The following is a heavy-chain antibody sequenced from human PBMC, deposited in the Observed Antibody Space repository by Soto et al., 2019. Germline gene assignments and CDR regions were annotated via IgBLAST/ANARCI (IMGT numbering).Heavy chain of an antibody. V-gene: IGHV3-9*01. CDR2: ISWNSGSI. J-gene: IGHJ6*03. Sequence: EVQLVESGGGLVQPGRSLRLSCAASGFTFDDYAMHWVRQAPGKGLEWVSGISWNSGSIGYADSVKGRFTISRDNAKNSLYLQMNSLRAEDTALYYCAKLNGSGRNLNHYYYYYMDVWGKGTTVTVSS. CDR3: AKLNGSGRNLNHYYYYYMDV. D-gene: IGHD3-10*01. CDR1: GFTFDDYA.